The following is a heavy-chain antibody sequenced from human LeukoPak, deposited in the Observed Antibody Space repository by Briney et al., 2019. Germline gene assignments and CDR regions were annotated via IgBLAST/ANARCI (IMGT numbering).Heavy chain of an antibody. CDR2: ISYDGSNK. J-gene: IGHJ4*02. V-gene: IGHV3-30*01. Sequence: GGSLRLSCAASGFTFSSYAMHWVRQAPGKGLEWVAVISYDGSNKYYADSVNGRFTISRDNSKNTLYLQMNSLRAEDTAVYYCARSGYGSSSGPIDYWGQGTLVTVSS. D-gene: IGHD6-6*01. CDR1: GFTFSSYA. CDR3: ARSGYGSSSGPIDY.